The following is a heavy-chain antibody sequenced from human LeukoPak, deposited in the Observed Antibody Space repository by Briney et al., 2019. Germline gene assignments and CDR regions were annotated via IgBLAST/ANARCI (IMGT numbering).Heavy chain of an antibody. J-gene: IGHJ5*01. CDR1: GFTFDDYA. CDR2: ISWNSGSI. Sequence: GGSLRLSCAASGFTFDDYAMHWVRQAPGKGLEWVSGISWNSGSIGYADSVKGRFTISRDNAKNSLYLQMNSLRAEDTALYYCAKDRRMEYTSSSGNWFDSWGQGTPVTVSS. CDR3: AKDRRMEYTSSSGNWFDS. D-gene: IGHD6-6*01. V-gene: IGHV3-9*01.